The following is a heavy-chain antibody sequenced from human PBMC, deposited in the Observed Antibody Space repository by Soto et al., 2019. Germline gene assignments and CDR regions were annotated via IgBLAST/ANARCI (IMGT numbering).Heavy chain of an antibody. Sequence: ESGGGVVRPGGSLRLSCAASGFTFDDFGMSWVRQAPGKGLEWVSGINWNGGSTGYADSVKGRFTISRDNAKNSLYLQMNSLRAEDTALYYCARVPYSSYDVYWFDPWGQGTLVTVSS. CDR3: ARVPYSSYDVYWFDP. V-gene: IGHV3-20*04. CDR2: INWNGGST. D-gene: IGHD6-6*01. CDR1: GFTFDDFG. J-gene: IGHJ5*02.